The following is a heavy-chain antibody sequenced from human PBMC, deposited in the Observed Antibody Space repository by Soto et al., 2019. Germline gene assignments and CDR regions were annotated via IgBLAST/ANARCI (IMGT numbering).Heavy chain of an antibody. Sequence: PSQSLSLTCAISGDSVSSNSAAWNWIRQSPSRGLEWLGRTYYRSKWYNDYAVSVKSRITINPDTSKNQFSLQLNSVTPEDTAVYYCARFRATETFYYYYGMDVWGQGTTVTVSS. D-gene: IGHD4-17*01. V-gene: IGHV6-1*01. J-gene: IGHJ6*02. CDR2: TYYRSKWYN. CDR1: GDSVSSNSAA. CDR3: ARFRATETFYYYYGMDV.